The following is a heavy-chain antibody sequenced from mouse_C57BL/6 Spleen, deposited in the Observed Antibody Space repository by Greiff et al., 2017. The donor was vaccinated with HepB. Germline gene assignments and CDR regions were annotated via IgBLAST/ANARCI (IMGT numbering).Heavy chain of an antibody. D-gene: IGHD4-1*01. V-gene: IGHV1-72*01. J-gene: IGHJ1*03. Sequence: QVQLQQPGAELVKPGASVKLSCKASGYTFTSYWMHWVKQRPGRGLEWIGRIDPNSGGTKYNEKFKSKATLTVDKPSSPAYMQLSSLTSEDSAVYYCARTGGTGTWYFDVWGTGTTVTVSS. CDR2: IDPNSGGT. CDR1: GYTFTSYW. CDR3: ARTGGTGTWYFDV.